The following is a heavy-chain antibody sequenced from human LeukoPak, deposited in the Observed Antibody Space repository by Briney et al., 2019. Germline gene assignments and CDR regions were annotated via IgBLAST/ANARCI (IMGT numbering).Heavy chain of an antibody. CDR1: GFTFDDFA. V-gene: IGHV3-9*01. CDR2: ISRNSGSI. Sequence: GGSLTLSCAASGFTFDDFAMHWVRQAQGQGLVWVSGISRNSGSIGYADSVKGRSTISRDTAKNSLYLQMNSLRAEDTAVYYCAKGDSSSWYVPFFDYWGQGTRATVSS. D-gene: IGHD6-13*01. J-gene: IGHJ4*02. CDR3: AKGDSSSWYVPFFDY.